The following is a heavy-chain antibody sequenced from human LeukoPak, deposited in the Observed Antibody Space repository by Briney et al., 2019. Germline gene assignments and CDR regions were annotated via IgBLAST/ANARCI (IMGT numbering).Heavy chain of an antibody. CDR3: AKDSGQYFDY. V-gene: IGHV3-30*02. D-gene: IGHD3-10*01. J-gene: IGHJ4*02. Sequence: GGSLRLSCAASGFIFSDYGMHWVRQAPGKGLEWVAFIRYDGSNKYYADSVKGRFTISRDNSKNTLYLQMNSLRAEDTAVYYCAKDSGQYFDYWGQGTLVTVSS. CDR1: GFIFSDYG. CDR2: IRYDGSNK.